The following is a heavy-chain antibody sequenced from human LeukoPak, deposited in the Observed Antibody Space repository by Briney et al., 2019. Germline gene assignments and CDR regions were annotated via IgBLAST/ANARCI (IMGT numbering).Heavy chain of an antibody. CDR3: AREGYYDSSGYFRRPLHFDY. CDR2: IIPIFGTA. V-gene: IGHV1-69*05. J-gene: IGHJ4*02. CDR1: GGTFSGYP. Sequence: GASVKVSCKASGGTFSGYPISWVRQAPGQGLEWMGGIIPIFGTANYTQKFQGRVTITTDEYTSTGYMELSSLRSEDTAVYYCAREGYYDSSGYFRRPLHFDYWGQGTLVTVSS. D-gene: IGHD3-22*01.